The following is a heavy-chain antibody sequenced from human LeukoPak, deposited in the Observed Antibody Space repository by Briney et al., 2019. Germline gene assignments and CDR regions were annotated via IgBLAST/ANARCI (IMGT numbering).Heavy chain of an antibody. CDR1: GFTFSSYA. V-gene: IGHV3-23*01. CDR3: AKDNGYYPGYFQH. CDR2: ISGSGGST. Sequence: GGSLRLSCAASGFTFSSYAMSWVRQAPGKGLEWVSAISGSGGSTYYADSVKGRFTISRDNSKNTLYLQMNSLTAEDTAVYYCAKDNGYYPGYFQHWGQGTLVTVSS. J-gene: IGHJ1*01. D-gene: IGHD3-22*01.